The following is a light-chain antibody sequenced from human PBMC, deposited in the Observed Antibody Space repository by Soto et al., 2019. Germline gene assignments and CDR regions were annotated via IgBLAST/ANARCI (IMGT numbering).Light chain of an antibody. Sequence: EIVLTQSPGTLSLSPGEGATLSCRASQSVRSNYLAWYQQKPGQAPRLLIYGASSRATGSPDRFSGSGSGTDFTLTISRLEPEDFAVYYCQQRSNWPRLTFGGGTKVDIK. J-gene: IGKJ4*01. CDR3: QQRSNWPRLT. CDR1: QSVRSNY. CDR2: GAS. V-gene: IGKV3D-20*02.